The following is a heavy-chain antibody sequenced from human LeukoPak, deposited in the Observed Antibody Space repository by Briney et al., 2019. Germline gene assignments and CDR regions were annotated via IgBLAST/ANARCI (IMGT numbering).Heavy chain of an antibody. CDR2: IYTSGST. Sequence: PSETLSLTCTVSGGSISSGSYYWSWIRQPAGKGLEWIGRIYTSGSTNYNPSLKSRVTVSVDTSKSQFSLKLSSVTAADTAVYYCARDPGCGGDCPNFDYWGQGTLVTVSS. CDR1: GGSISSGSYY. D-gene: IGHD2-21*01. V-gene: IGHV4-61*02. J-gene: IGHJ4*02. CDR3: ARDPGCGGDCPNFDY.